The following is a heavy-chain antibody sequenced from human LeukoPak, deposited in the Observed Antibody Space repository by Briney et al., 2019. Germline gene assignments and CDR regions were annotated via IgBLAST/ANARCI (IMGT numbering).Heavy chain of an antibody. D-gene: IGHD3-9*01. J-gene: IGHJ4*02. CDR2: ISAYNGNT. Sequence: GASVKVSCKASGYTFTSYGISWVRQAPGQGLEWMGWISAYNGNTNYAQKLQGRVTMTTDTSTSTAYMELRSLRSDDTAVYYCARNYDILTGYDNAPDYWGRGTLVTVSS. V-gene: IGHV1-18*01. CDR1: GYTFTSYG. CDR3: ARNYDILTGYDNAPDY.